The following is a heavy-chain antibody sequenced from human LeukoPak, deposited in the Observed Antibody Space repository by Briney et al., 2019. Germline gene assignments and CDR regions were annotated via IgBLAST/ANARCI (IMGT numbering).Heavy chain of an antibody. Sequence: ASVKVSCKASGYTFTSYGISWVRQAPGQGLEWMGWISAYNGNTNYAQKLQGRVTMTTDTSTSTAYMELRSLRPDDTAVYYCARDVVAATYNWFDPWGQGTLVTVSS. D-gene: IGHD2-15*01. CDR1: GYTFTSYG. J-gene: IGHJ5*02. CDR2: ISAYNGNT. V-gene: IGHV1-18*01. CDR3: ARDVVAATYNWFDP.